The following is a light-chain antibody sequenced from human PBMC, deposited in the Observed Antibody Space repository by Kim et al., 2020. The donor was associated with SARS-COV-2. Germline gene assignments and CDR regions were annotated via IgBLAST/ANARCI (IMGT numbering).Light chain of an antibody. CDR2: GNN. V-gene: IGLV1-40*01. J-gene: IGLJ3*02. CDR1: SSNIGAGSD. Sequence: QRVTISCTWSSSNIGAGSDVHWYQQLPGTAPRLLIFGNNNRPSGVPDRFSGSKSGTSASLAITGLQAGDESAYYCQSYDNSLSVWVFGGGTQLTVL. CDR3: QSYDNSLSVWV.